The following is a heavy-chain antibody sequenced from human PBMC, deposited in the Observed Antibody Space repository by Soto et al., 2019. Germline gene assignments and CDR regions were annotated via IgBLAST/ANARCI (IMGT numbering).Heavy chain of an antibody. CDR2: IYYSGST. Sequence: SETLSLTCVVSNGSITSGGYCWGWIRQPPGKGLEWIGYIYYSGSTYYNPSLKSRVTISVDTSKNQFSLKLSSVTAADTAVYYCARGNFYAIDYWGQGTLVTVSS. CDR1: NGSITSGGYC. D-gene: IGHD3-16*01. V-gene: IGHV4-30-2*05. CDR3: ARGNFYAIDY. J-gene: IGHJ4*02.